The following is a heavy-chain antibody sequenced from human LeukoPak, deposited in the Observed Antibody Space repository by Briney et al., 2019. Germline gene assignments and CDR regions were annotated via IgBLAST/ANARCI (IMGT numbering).Heavy chain of an antibody. J-gene: IGHJ4*02. CDR2: ISGSGGST. CDR3: AKEAYYYDSSGYRDY. V-gene: IGHV3-23*01. Sequence: GGSPRLSWGSSGFNLSRFALRWVRQGPGEGAEGVSAISGSGGSTYYADSVKGRFTISRDNSKNTLYLQMNSLRAEDTAVYYCAKEAYYYDSSGYRDYWGQGTLVTVSS. CDR1: GFNLSRFA. D-gene: IGHD3-22*01.